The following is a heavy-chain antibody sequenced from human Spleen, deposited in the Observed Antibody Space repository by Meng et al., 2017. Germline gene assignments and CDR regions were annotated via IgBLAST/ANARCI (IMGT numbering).Heavy chain of an antibody. CDR1: GGAFSDYY. V-gene: IGHV4-34*01. CDR3: ARGPTTMAHDFDY. CDR2: INHSGST. Sequence: VALPQWGAGLLNPSETLSLTGVVSGGAFSDYYWSWIRQPPGKGLEWIGEINHSGSTNYNPSLESRATISVDTSQNNLSLKLSSVTAADSAVYYCARGPTTMAHDFDYWGQGTLVTVSS. D-gene: IGHD4-11*01. J-gene: IGHJ4*02.